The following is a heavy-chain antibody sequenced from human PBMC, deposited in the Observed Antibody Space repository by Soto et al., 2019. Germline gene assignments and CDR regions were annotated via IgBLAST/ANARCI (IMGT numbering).Heavy chain of an antibody. J-gene: IGHJ3*02. Sequence: QVQLVESGGGVVQPGRSLRLSCAASGFTFSSYAMHWVRQAPGKGLEWVAVISYDGSNKYYADSVKGRFTISRDNSKNTLYLQMNSLRAEDTAVYYCARDGPISGSYGTEPHDAFDIWGQGTMVTVSS. CDR3: ARDGPISGSYGTEPHDAFDI. CDR1: GFTFSSYA. CDR2: ISYDGSNK. D-gene: IGHD1-26*01. V-gene: IGHV3-30-3*01.